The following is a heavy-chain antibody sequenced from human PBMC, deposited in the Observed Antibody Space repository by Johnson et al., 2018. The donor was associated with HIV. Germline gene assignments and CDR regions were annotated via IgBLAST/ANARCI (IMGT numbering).Heavy chain of an antibody. CDR1: GFTFDDYA. D-gene: IGHD5-12*01. V-gene: IGHV3-43D*03. CDR2: ISWDGGST. CDR3: AKDSKWLRSEGVGAFDI. Sequence: VQLVESGGGVVQPGGSLRLSCAASGFTFDDYAMHWVRQAPGKGLEWVSLISWDGGSTYYAESVKGRFTISRDNSKNSLYLQMNSLRAEDTALYYCAKDSKWLRSEGVGAFDIWGQGTMVTVSS. J-gene: IGHJ3*02.